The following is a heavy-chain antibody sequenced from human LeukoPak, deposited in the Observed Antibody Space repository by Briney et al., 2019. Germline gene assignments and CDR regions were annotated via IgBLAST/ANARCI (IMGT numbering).Heavy chain of an antibody. CDR3: ARQGYSYGYYFDY. CDR2: IYYSGST. CDR1: GGSISSSSYY. V-gene: IGHV4-39*01. J-gene: IGHJ4*02. Sequence: PSETLSLTCTVSGGSISSSSYYWGWIRQPPGKGLEWIGSIYYSGSTYYNPSHKSRVTISVDTSKNQFSLKLSSVTAADTAVYYCARQGYSYGYYFDYWGQGTLVTVSS. D-gene: IGHD5-18*01.